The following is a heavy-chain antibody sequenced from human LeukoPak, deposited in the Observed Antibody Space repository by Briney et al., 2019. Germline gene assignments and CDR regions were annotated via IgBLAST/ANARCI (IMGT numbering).Heavy chain of an antibody. Sequence: NPSETLSLTCTVSGGSISSYYWSWIRQPPGKGLEWIGYIYYSGSTNYNPSLKSRVTISVDTSKNQFSLKLSSVTAADTAVYYCARDASAYCGGDCLWYFDLWGRGTLVTVSS. CDR2: IYYSGST. CDR3: ARDASAYCGGDCLWYFDL. J-gene: IGHJ2*01. V-gene: IGHV4-59*01. D-gene: IGHD2-21*02. CDR1: GGSISSYY.